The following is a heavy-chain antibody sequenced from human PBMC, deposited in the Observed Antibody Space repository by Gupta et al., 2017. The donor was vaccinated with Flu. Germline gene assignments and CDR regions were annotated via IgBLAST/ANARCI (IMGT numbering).Heavy chain of an antibody. CDR2: IGSSGRTI. V-gene: IGHV3-11*01. Sequence: QVQLVESGGDLVKPGGSLRLSCAASGFTFSDYYMIWIRKARGKGLEWVSYIGSSGRTIYHIDSVKGRFTISRDNAKNSLFLQMNSLRAEDTAVYYCARMDYALWSSLTYYYMGVWGKGTTVTVSS. J-gene: IGHJ6*03. D-gene: IGHD3-3*01. CDR3: ARMDYALWSSLTYYYMGV. CDR1: GFTFSDYY.